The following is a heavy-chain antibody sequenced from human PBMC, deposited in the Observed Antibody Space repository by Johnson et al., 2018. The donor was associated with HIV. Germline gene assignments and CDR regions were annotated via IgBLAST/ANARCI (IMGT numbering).Heavy chain of an antibody. Sequence: QVQLVESGGGLVKPGGSLRLSCAASGFTFSDYYMSWIRQAPGKGLEWVSYISSSGSTIYYADSVKGRFTISRDNAKNSLYLQMKSLRDEDTALYYCAKDLTWEMHDAFDIWGQGTMVTVSS. J-gene: IGHJ3*02. V-gene: IGHV3-11*01. CDR2: ISSSGSTI. CDR3: AKDLTWEMHDAFDI. CDR1: GFTFSDYY. D-gene: IGHD1-26*01.